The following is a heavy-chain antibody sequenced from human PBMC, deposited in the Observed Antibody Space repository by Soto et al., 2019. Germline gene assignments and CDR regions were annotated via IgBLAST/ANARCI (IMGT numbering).Heavy chain of an antibody. Sequence: GGSLRLSCAASGFTFSSCSMSWVRQAPGKGLEWVSTISGSDGSTYYADSVKARFTISRDNSKNTLYLQMNSLRAEDTAVYYCAKCSGGSCYQPLDYWGQGTLVTVSS. J-gene: IGHJ4*02. CDR3: AKCSGGSCYQPLDY. CDR2: ISGSDGST. CDR1: GFTFSSCS. V-gene: IGHV3-23*01. D-gene: IGHD2-15*01.